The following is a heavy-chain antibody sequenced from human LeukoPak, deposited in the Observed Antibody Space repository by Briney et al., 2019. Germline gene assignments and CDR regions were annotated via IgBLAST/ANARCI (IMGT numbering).Heavy chain of an antibody. CDR2: INPSGGST. CDR3: ARDQVVVTANNWFDP. D-gene: IGHD2-21*02. V-gene: IGHV1-46*01. Sequence: GASVKVSCKASGYTFTSYYMHWVRQAPGQGLEWMGIINPSGGSTSYAQKFQGRVTMTRDMSTSTVYMELSSLRSEDTAVYYCARDQVVVTANNWFDPWGQGTLVTVSS. CDR1: GYTFTSYY. J-gene: IGHJ5*02.